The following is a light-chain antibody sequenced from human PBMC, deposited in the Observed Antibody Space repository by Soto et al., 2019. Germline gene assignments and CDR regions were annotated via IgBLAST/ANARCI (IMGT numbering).Light chain of an antibody. CDR1: QGISTY. J-gene: IGKJ1*01. V-gene: IGKV1-39*01. CDR2: AAS. Sequence: DIQMTQFPSSLSASVGERVTITCRASQGISTYLNWYQQKPGKAPKLLIYAASSLQSGVPSRFSGSGSETDFTLTISSLQPEDFATYSCQQSYSTTWTFGQGTKVDIK. CDR3: QQSYSTTWT.